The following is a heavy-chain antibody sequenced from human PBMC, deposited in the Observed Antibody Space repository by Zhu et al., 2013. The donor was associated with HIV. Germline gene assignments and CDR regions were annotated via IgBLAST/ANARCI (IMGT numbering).Heavy chain of an antibody. Sequence: QVQLVQSGAEVKKPGASVKVSCKASGYTFTGYYMHWVRQAPGQGLEWMGWINPNSGGTNYAQKFQGRVTMTRDTSISTAYMELSRLRSDDTAVYYCARDGGRYCSSTSCQIDYWGQGTLVTVSS. CDR3: ARDGGRYCSSTSCQIDY. J-gene: IGHJ4*02. CDR2: INPNSGGT. D-gene: IGHD2-2*01. CDR1: GYTFTGYY. V-gene: IGHV1-2*02.